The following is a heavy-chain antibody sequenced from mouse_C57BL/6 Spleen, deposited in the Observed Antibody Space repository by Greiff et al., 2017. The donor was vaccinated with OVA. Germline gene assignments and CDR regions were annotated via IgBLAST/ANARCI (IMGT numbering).Heavy chain of an antibody. Sequence: VQLQQPGAELVMPGASVKLSCKASGYTFTSYWMHWVKQRPGQGLEWIGEIDPSDSYTNYNQKFKGKSTLTVDKSSSTAYMQLSSLTSEDSAVYDCAGGSRYFDVWGTGTTVTVSS. V-gene: IGHV1-69*01. D-gene: IGHD1-1*01. J-gene: IGHJ1*03. CDR3: AGGSRYFDV. CDR2: IDPSDSYT. CDR1: GYTFTSYW.